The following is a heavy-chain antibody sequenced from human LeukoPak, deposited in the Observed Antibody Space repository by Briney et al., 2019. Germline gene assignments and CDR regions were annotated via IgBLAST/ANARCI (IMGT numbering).Heavy chain of an antibody. D-gene: IGHD2-2*01. V-gene: IGHV3-23*01. CDR1: RFTFNTYA. Sequence: GGSLRLSCVASRFTFNTYAVNWVRQAPGKGLEWVSAISSNGDFTYYADSVRGRFTISRDNSKNTLSLQMNSLRAEDTAVYYCASSVVPAEYYYYGMDVWGQGTTVTVSS. CDR3: ASSVVPAEYYYYGMDV. J-gene: IGHJ6*02. CDR2: ISSNGDFT.